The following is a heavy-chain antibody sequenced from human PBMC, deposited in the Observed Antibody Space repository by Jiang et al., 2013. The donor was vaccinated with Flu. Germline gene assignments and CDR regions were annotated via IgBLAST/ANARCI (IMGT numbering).Heavy chain of an antibody. V-gene: IGHV6-1*01. CDR1: GDSVSSNSAA. CDR3: ARDRGFTMIACDAFDI. Sequence: SGDSVSSNSAAWNWIRQSPSRGLEWLGRTYYRSKWYNDYAVSVKSRITINPDTSKNQFSLQLNSVTPEDTAVYYCARDRGFTMIACDAFDIWGQGTMVTVSS. J-gene: IGHJ3*02. D-gene: IGHD3-22*01. CDR2: TYYRSKWYN.